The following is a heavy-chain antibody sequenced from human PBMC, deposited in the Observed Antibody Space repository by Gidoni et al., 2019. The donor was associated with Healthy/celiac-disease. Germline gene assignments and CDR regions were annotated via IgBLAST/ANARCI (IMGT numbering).Heavy chain of an antibody. Sequence: EVQLVESRGGLVQPGGSLGLSCAASGFPFSSYSRNWVRQAPGTGLEWLASISSSSSYIYYADSVKGRFTISRDNAKNSLYLQMNSLRAEDTAVYYCARVLSGWYDYWGQGTLVTVSS. CDR3: ARVLSGWYDY. CDR2: ISSSSSYI. V-gene: IGHV3-21*06. D-gene: IGHD6-19*01. J-gene: IGHJ4*02. CDR1: GFPFSSYS.